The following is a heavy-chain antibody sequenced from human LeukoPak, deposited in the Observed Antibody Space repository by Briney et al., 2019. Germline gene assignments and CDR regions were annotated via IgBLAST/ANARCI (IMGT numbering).Heavy chain of an antibody. CDR3: ARDPGTEWDY. CDR1: GFTFSSYA. J-gene: IGHJ4*02. V-gene: IGHV3-30-3*01. CDR2: ISYDGSNK. Sequence: GGSLRLSCAASGFTFSSYAMHWVRQAPGKGLEWVAVISYDGSNKYYADSVKGRFTISRDNSKNTLYLQTNSLRAEDTAVYYCARDPGTEWDYWGQGTLVTVSS. D-gene: IGHD1-14*01.